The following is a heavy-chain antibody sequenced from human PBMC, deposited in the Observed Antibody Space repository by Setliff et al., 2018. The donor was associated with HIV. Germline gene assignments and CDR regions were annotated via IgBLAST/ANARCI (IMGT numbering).Heavy chain of an antibody. V-gene: IGHV3-30*02. J-gene: IGHJ4*02. CDR1: GFIFSDYG. CDR3: AKERGDGHGYYFHY. CDR2: IRFDGNRE. D-gene: IGHD3-3*01. Sequence: LRLSCAASGFIFSDYGMHWVRQAPGKGLEWVAHIRFDGNREYYADSVKGRFTVSRDNSKDTVFLEIHSLRAGDTAVYYCAKERGDGHGYYFHYWGQGTLVTVSS.